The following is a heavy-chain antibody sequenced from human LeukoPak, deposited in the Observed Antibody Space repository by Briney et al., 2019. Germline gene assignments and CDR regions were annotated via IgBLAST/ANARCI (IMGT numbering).Heavy chain of an antibody. J-gene: IGHJ6*03. CDR3: ARSLLWFGESGVNYYYYYYMDV. D-gene: IGHD3-10*01. Sequence: PSETLSLTCTVSGGSISSSSYYWGWIRQPPGKGLEWIGSIYYSGSTYYNPSLKSRVTISVDTSKNQFSLKLSSVTAADTAVYYCARSLLWFGESGVNYYYYYYMDVWGKGTTVTVSS. V-gene: IGHV4-39*07. CDR1: GGSISSSSYY. CDR2: IYYSGST.